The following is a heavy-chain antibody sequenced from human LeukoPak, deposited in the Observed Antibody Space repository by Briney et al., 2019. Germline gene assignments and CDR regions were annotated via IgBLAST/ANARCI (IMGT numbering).Heavy chain of an antibody. CDR2: ISGSGGST. CDR3: ARGKVPAWGPFDY. V-gene: IGHV3-23*01. Sequence: GGSLGLSCAASGFTFISYAMSWVRQAPGKGLEGVSAISGSGGSTYYADSVKGRFTISRDNSKNTLYLQMNSLRAEDTAVYYCARGKVPAWGPFDYWGQGTLVTVSS. J-gene: IGHJ4*02. D-gene: IGHD2-2*01. CDR1: GFTFISYA.